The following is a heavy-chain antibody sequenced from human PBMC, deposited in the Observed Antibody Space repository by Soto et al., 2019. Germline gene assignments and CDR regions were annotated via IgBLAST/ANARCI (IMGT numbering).Heavy chain of an antibody. CDR2: ISGSGGFT. V-gene: IGHV3-23*01. D-gene: IGHD3-22*01. CDR3: AKDGSYYDSPTESDY. J-gene: IGHJ4*02. CDR1: GFTFSSYT. Sequence: EVQLLESGGGLVQPGGSLRLSCAASGFTFSSYTMTWVRQAPGRGLEWVSSISGSGGFTYYADSVKGRFTISRDNTKNTLYVQKNSLRAEDTAIYYCAKDGSYYDSPTESDYWGQGTLVTVSS.